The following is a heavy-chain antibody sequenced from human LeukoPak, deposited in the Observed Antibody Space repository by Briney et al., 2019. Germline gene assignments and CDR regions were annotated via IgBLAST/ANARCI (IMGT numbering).Heavy chain of an antibody. V-gene: IGHV4-34*01. CDR2: INHSGST. Sequence: SETLSLTCAVYGGSFSGYYWSWIRQPPGKGLEWIGEINHSGSTNYNPSLKSRVTISVDTSKNQFPLKLSSVTAADTAVYYCATYGDYLGFDYWGQGTLVTVSS. J-gene: IGHJ4*02. CDR1: GGSFSGYY. D-gene: IGHD4-17*01. CDR3: ATYGDYLGFDY.